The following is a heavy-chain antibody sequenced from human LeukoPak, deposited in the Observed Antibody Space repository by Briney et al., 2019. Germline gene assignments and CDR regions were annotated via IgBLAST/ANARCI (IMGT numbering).Heavy chain of an antibody. D-gene: IGHD6-6*01. Sequence: SETLSLTCAVYGGSFSGYYWSWIRQPPGKGLEWIGEINHSGSTNYNPSLKSRVTISVDTSKNQFSLKLSSVTAADTAVYYCAGGRGAARRDWFDPWGQGTLVTVSS. V-gene: IGHV4-34*01. CDR1: GGSFSGYY. J-gene: IGHJ5*02. CDR3: AGGRGAARRDWFDP. CDR2: INHSGST.